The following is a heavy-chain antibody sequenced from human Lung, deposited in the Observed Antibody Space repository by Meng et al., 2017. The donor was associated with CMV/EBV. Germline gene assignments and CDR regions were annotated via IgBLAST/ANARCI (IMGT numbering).Heavy chain of an antibody. CDR3: ARHHTYYFASGPNYYFDY. J-gene: IGHJ4*02. V-gene: IGHV4-39*01. D-gene: IGHD3-10*01. Sequence: LXCTVSGGSISSTYYYWGWIRQPPGRGLEWIGSLYYSESTYYNPSLKSRVTVSVDASKNQFSLKLTSVTAADTAIYYCARHHTYYFASGPNYYFDYXGQGXLVTVSS. CDR2: LYYSEST. CDR1: GGSISSTYYY.